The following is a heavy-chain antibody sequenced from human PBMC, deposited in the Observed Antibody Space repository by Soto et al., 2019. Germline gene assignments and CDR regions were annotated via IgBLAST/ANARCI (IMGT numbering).Heavy chain of an antibody. CDR2: ISSSGIT. CDR3: VRGGRIEYYMEV. V-gene: IGHV3-74*01. CDR1: EFTFTNYW. Sequence: GGSLRLSCAASEFTFTNYWMHWVRQAPGEGLVWVSRISSSGITNYADSVKGRITLSRDNAKNMVYLQMISLRAEDTAVYYCVRGGRIEYYMEVWGKGTTVTVSS. J-gene: IGHJ6*03.